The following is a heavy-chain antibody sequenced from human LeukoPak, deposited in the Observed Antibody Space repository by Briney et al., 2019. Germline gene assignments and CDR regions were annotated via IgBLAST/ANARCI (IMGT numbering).Heavy chain of an antibody. V-gene: IGHV3-48*03. CDR3: AKDTARGYTYGPDY. Sequence: PGGSLRVSCAASGFIFSSFGMNWVRQAPGKGLEWISYISGFDNTIYYADSVKGRFTVSRDNAKNSLFLQMNTLRAEDTAVYYCAKDTARGYTYGPDYWGQGTLLTVSS. CDR2: ISGFDNTI. J-gene: IGHJ4*02. D-gene: IGHD5-18*01. CDR1: GFIFSSFG.